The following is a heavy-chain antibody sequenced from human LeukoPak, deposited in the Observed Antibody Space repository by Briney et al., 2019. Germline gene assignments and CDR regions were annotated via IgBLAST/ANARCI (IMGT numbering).Heavy chain of an antibody. Sequence: PSETLSLTCTVSGGSISSSSYYWGWIRQPPGKGLEWIGSIYYSGGTYYNPSLKSRLTISVDTSKNQFSLKLSSVTAADTAVYYCAREDPHSYGYHDYWGQGTLVTVSS. CDR1: GGSISSSSYY. CDR2: IYYSGGT. V-gene: IGHV4-39*01. J-gene: IGHJ4*02. CDR3: AREDPHSYGYHDY. D-gene: IGHD5-18*01.